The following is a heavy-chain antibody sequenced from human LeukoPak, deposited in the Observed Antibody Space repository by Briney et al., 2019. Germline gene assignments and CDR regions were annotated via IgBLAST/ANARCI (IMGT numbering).Heavy chain of an antibody. J-gene: IGHJ3*02. CDR3: ARDRRGFYAFDI. CDR2: INTDGSIT. D-gene: IGHD5-12*01. CDR1: GFTFSDYW. Sequence: PGGSLRLSCAASGFTFSDYWIHWVRQAPGKGLVWVSRINTDGSITNYADSVKGRFSISRDDAKNTLYLQMSSLRAEDTAVYYCARDRRGFYAFDIWGQGTMVTVSS. V-gene: IGHV3-74*01.